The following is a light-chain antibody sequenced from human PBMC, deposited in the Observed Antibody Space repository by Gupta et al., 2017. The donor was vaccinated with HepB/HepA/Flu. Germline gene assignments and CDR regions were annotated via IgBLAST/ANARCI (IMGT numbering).Light chain of an antibody. V-gene: IGKV1-39*01. Sequence: DIQMTQSPSSLSASVGDRVTITCRASQSISNYLNWYQQKPGKTPNLLIYSASNWQTGVPSRFSGSGSRTDFTLTISSLQPEDVAIYFCQQSYGTPRTFGGGTKVEIK. CDR3: QQSYGTPRT. CDR1: QSISNY. J-gene: IGKJ4*01. CDR2: SAS.